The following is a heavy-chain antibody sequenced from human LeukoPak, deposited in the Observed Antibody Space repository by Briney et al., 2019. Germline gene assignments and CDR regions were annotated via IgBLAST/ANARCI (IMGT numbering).Heavy chain of an antibody. J-gene: IGHJ4*02. CDR3: ANVWLGDWYYFDY. Sequence: GGSLRLSCAASGFTFSRYALSWVRQAAGKGLGWVSAISHSCGSTYYAHSVKRRFTISRHNSKNALYLQMNSLRAEYTAVYYFANVWLGDWYYFDYWRQGTLVTVSS. D-gene: IGHD2-21*02. CDR2: ISHSCGST. CDR1: GFTFSRYA. V-gene: IGHV3-23*01.